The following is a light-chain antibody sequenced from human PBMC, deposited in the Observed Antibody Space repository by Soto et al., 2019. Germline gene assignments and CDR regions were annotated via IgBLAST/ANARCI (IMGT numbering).Light chain of an antibody. Sequence: EIVLTQSPGTLSLSPGEGATLSCRASESLGNNYLAWYKQKPGQSPRLLIYAASTRATGIPARFSGSGSGTDFTLTISRLEPEDFAVYYCQQYGSLPQTFGQGTKVDIK. V-gene: IGKV3-20*01. J-gene: IGKJ1*01. CDR3: QQYGSLPQT. CDR1: ESLGNNY. CDR2: AAS.